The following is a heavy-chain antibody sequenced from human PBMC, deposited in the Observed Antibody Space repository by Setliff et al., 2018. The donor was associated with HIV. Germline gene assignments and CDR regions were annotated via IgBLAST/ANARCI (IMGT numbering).Heavy chain of an antibody. CDR2: ISHEGSYK. CDR1: GFTLSYYA. D-gene: IGHD3-10*01. Sequence: QPGGSLRLSCAASGFTLSYYAIHWVRRAPGKGLEWVAVISHEGSYKYFADSVKGRFTISRDDSKKTVYLQMSSLRPEDTAIYYCAREASITLLSGAIAPDNYHDVDVWGQGTTVTVSS. CDR3: AREASITLLSGAIAPDNYHDVDV. V-gene: IGHV3-30*04. J-gene: IGHJ6*02.